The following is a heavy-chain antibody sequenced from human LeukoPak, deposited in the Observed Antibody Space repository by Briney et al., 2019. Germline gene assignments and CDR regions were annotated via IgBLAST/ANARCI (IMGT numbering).Heavy chain of an antibody. Sequence: SETLSLTCTVSGSISGYYWSWIRQPPGKGLEWIGYIYTSGSTNYNPSLESRVTISVDASKNQFSLDLSSVTAADTAVYYCARQKCTSTSCLTKNAFDIWGQGTMVTVSS. V-gene: IGHV4-4*09. J-gene: IGHJ3*02. CDR3: ARQKCTSTSCLTKNAFDI. D-gene: IGHD2-2*01. CDR1: GSISGYY. CDR2: IYTSGST.